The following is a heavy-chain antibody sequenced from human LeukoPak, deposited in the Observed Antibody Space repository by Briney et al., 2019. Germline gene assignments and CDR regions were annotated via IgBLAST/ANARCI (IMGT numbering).Heavy chain of an antibody. D-gene: IGHD6-19*01. CDR3: AHNTSAWSFDS. V-gene: IGHV3-23*01. J-gene: IGHJ4*02. CDR1: GFTFSTYA. Sequence: GGSLRLSCAAPGFTFSTYAMSWVRQAPGKGLEGVSAISGSGVGTYYADSVKGRFTISRDNSKNTLFLQMNSLRAEDTAVYYCAHNTSAWSFDSWGQGTLVTVSS. CDR2: ISGSGVGT.